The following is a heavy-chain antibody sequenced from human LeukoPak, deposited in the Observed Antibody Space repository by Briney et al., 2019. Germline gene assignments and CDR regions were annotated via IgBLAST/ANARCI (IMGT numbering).Heavy chain of an antibody. D-gene: IGHD3-10*01. CDR3: ARGISGSRSYGHFDY. J-gene: IGHJ4*02. V-gene: IGHV4-4*07. Sequence: PSETLSLTCTVSGGSISSYYWSWIRQPAGKGLQWIGRMYTSGSTNYNPSLKSRVTMSVDTSKNQFSLRLSSVTAADTAIYYCARGISGSRSYGHFDYWGQGILVTVSS. CDR1: GGSISSYY. CDR2: MYTSGST.